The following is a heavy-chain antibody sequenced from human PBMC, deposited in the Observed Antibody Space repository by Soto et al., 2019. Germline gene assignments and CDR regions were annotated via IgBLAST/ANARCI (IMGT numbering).Heavy chain of an antibody. CDR3: AIHSLCVGDPEEVDC. CDR2: VYYTGST. J-gene: IGHJ4*02. CDR1: GASISTYY. D-gene: IGHD3-16*01. V-gene: IGHV4-59*08. Sequence: QVQLQESGPGLVKPSETLSLTCTVSGASISTYYWGWIRQPPGKGLEWIGYVYYTGSTNYDPSLTSRVNIAVDTSKNHFSLELRSVAAADTAIYYCAIHSLCVGDPEEVDCWGQGTLVTVSS.